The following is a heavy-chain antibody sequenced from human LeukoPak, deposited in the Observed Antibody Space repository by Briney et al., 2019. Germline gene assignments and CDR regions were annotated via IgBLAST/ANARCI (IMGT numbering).Heavy chain of an antibody. D-gene: IGHD1-26*01. CDR1: GFTFDDYA. CDR2: ISWNSGSI. J-gene: IGHJ4*02. CDR3: AKDTSRYSGSYYFDY. Sequence: SLRLSCAASGFTFDDYAMHWVRQGPGKGLEWVSGISWNSGSIGYADSVKGRFTISRDNAKNSLYLQMNNLRAEDTALYYCAKDTSRYSGSYYFDYWGQGTLVTVSS. V-gene: IGHV3-9*01.